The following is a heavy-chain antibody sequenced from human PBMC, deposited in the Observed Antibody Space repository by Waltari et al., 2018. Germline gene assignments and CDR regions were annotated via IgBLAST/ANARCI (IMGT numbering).Heavy chain of an antibody. J-gene: IGHJ4*02. Sequence: QVQLQESGPGLVKPSETLSLTCTVSGGSISSYYWRWIRQPAGKGLEWIGRIYTSGSTNYNPSLKSRVTMSVDTSKNQFSLKLSSVTAADTAVYYCASQYYDFWSGYSPFDYWGQGTLVTVSS. CDR1: GGSISSYY. CDR2: IYTSGST. V-gene: IGHV4-4*07. D-gene: IGHD3-3*01. CDR3: ASQYYDFWSGYSPFDY.